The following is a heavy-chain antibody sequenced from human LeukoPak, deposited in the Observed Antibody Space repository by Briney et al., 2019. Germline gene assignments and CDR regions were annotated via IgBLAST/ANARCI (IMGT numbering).Heavy chain of an antibody. J-gene: IGHJ3*02. CDR1: GFKFEDYG. CDR2: INWNGGRT. V-gene: IGHV3-20*04. D-gene: IGHD5-24*01. Sequence: GGSLRLSCAASGFKFEDYGMTWVRQAPGKGLEWVSGINWNGGRTGYADSVKGRFTISRDNAKNSLCLQMNSLRAEDTAVYYCAKDLIEMATIFGLGDAFDIWGQGTMVTVSS. CDR3: AKDLIEMATIFGLGDAFDI.